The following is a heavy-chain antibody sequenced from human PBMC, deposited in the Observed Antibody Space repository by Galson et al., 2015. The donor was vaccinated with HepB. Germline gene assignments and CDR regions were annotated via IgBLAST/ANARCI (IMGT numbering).Heavy chain of an antibody. J-gene: IGHJ4*02. V-gene: IGHV1-69*04. Sequence: SVKVSCKASGGTFSSYTISWVRQAPGQGLEWMGRIIPILGIANYAQKFQGRVTITADKSTSTAYMELSSLRSEDTAVYYCARDLGRFGELFIDYWGQGTLVTVSS. CDR1: GGTFSSYT. CDR3: ARDLGRFGELFIDY. D-gene: IGHD3-10*01. CDR2: IIPILGIA.